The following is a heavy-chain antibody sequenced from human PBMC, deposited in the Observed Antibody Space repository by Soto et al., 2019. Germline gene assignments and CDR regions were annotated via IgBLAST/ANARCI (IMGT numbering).Heavy chain of an antibody. J-gene: IGHJ4*02. CDR1: GFTFSSYA. D-gene: IGHD6-6*01. CDR3: AKFPVYYSTSTSGSRYFDY. Sequence: GGSLRLSRAASGFTFSSYAMSWVRQAPGKGLEWVSGISGSGGSTDHADPVKGRFTISRDNSKNTLYLQMNSLKVEDTAVYYCAKFPVYYSTSTSGSRYFDYWGQGTLVTVSS. CDR2: ISGSGGST. V-gene: IGHV3-23*01.